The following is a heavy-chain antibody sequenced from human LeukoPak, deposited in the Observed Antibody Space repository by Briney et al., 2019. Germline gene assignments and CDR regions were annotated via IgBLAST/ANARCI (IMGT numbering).Heavy chain of an antibody. J-gene: IGHJ4*02. CDR2: ISGSGGST. CDR1: GFTFSSYA. D-gene: IGHD3-10*01. CDR3: AKDREGALDY. Sequence: GALRLSCAASGFTFSSYAMSWVRQAPGKGLEWVSAISGSGGSTYYADSVKGRFTISRDNSKNTLYLQVNSLRAEDTAVYYCAKDREGALDYWGQGTLVTVSS. V-gene: IGHV3-23*01.